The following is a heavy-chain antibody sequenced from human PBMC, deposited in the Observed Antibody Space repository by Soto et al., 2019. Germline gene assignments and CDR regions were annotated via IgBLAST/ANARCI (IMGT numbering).Heavy chain of an antibody. Sequence: EVQLLESGGGLVQPGGSLRLSCAASGFTFSSYAMSWVRQAPGKGLEWVSAISGSGGSTYYADSVKGRFTISRDNSKNTLYLLMNSLRAEDTAVYYCAKDFRMGVVRGDHFDYWGQGTLVTVSS. V-gene: IGHV3-23*01. CDR2: ISGSGGST. CDR1: GFTFSSYA. D-gene: IGHD3-10*01. CDR3: AKDFRMGVVRGDHFDY. J-gene: IGHJ4*02.